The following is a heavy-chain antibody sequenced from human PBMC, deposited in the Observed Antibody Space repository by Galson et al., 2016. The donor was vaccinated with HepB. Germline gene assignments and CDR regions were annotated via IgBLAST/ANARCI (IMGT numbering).Heavy chain of an antibody. CDR3: ARIGYDKSGYFPDF. Sequence: QSGAEVKKPGASVKVSCKASGYTFTSFTIGWVRQAPGQGLEWMGWITDYNGNTNYAQKLQGRVTMTTDTSTSTAYMQLRSLRSDDTAVYYCARIGYDKSGYFPDFWGQGTLVTVSS. CDR2: ITDYNGNT. CDR1: GYTFTSFT. D-gene: IGHD3-22*01. V-gene: IGHV1-18*01. J-gene: IGHJ4*02.